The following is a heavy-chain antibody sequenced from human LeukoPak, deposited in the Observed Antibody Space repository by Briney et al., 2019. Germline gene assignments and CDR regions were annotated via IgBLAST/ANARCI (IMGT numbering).Heavy chain of an antibody. Sequence: GGSLRLSCVASGFTFGKYWMSWVRQAPGKGLEWVANIKQDGSEEYYVGSVKGRFTISRDNAKNSLYLQMNSLRAEDTAVYYCARDWMYSNYFRGQGTLVTVSS. J-gene: IGHJ4*02. D-gene: IGHD4-11*01. CDR3: ARDWMYSNYF. CDR2: IKQDGSEE. V-gene: IGHV3-7*03. CDR1: GFTFGKYW.